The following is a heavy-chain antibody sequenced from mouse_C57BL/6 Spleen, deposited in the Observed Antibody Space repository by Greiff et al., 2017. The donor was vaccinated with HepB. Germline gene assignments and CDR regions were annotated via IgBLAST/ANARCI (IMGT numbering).Heavy chain of an antibody. CDR2: IHPNSGST. V-gene: IGHV1-64*01. CDR1: GYTFTSYW. J-gene: IGHJ4*01. Sequence: VQLQQSGAELVKPGASVKLSCKASGYTFTSYWMHWVKQRPGQGLEWIGMIHPNSGSTNYNEKFKSKATLTVDKSSSTAYMQLSSLTSEDSAVYYCARFPISYAMDYWGQGTSVTVSS. CDR3: ARFPISYAMDY.